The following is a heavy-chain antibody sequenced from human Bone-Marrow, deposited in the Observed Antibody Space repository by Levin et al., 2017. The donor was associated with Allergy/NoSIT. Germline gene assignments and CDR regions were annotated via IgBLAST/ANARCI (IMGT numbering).Heavy chain of an antibody. D-gene: IGHD6-19*01. CDR1: GFTFSNYW. V-gene: IGHV3-7*01. CDR3: ARIGAYSSGRYYFDY. J-gene: IGHJ4*02. CDR2: INQDGSEK. Sequence: LSLTCAASGFTFSNYWMHWGRQAPGKGPEWVANINQDGSEKYYVDSVRGRFTISRDNAKNSLSLQMNSLRAEDTAVYYCARIGAYSSGRYYFDYWGQGALVTVSS.